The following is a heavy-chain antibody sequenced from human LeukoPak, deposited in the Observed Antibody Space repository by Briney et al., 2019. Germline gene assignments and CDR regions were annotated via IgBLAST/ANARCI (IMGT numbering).Heavy chain of an antibody. CDR3: ARDRTVSPYFDY. D-gene: IGHD4-17*01. CDR2: IIPILGIA. Sequence: SVKVSCKASGGTFSSYAISWVRQAPGQGLEWMGRIIPILGIANYAQKFQGRVTITADKSTSTAYMELSSLRSEDTAVYYCARDRTVSPYFDYWGQGTLVTVSP. J-gene: IGHJ4*02. V-gene: IGHV1-69*04. CDR1: GGTFSSYA.